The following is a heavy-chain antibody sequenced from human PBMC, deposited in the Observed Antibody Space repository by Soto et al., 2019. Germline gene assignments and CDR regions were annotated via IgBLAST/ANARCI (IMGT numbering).Heavy chain of an antibody. V-gene: IGHV4-39*01. CDR2: IYYSGTT. CDR1: GGSITSSHYY. D-gene: IGHD7-27*01. J-gene: IGHJ4*02. CDR3: ARHGPTWVAQVLYFDY. Sequence: QLQLQESGPRLVKPSETLSLTCTVSGGSITSSHYYWGWIRQPPGKGLEWIGTIYYSGTTSYHPSLKSRVTIAADTAKNQFSLRLSSVTAADTAVDYCARHGPTWVAQVLYFDYWGQGALVTVSS.